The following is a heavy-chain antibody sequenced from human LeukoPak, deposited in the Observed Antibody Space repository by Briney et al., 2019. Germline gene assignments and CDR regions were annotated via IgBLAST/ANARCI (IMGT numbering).Heavy chain of an antibody. J-gene: IGHJ4*02. V-gene: IGHV1-2*02. Sequence: VASVKVSCKASGYSFSGYYMHWVRQAPGQGLEWMGWINPNSGDTNYAQKFQGRVTMTRDTSISTAYMELSGLIFDDTAVYYCAKDQGRGYTYGLYYFDYWGQGTLVTVSS. CDR1: GYSFSGYY. D-gene: IGHD5-18*01. CDR2: INPNSGDT. CDR3: AKDQGRGYTYGLYYFDY.